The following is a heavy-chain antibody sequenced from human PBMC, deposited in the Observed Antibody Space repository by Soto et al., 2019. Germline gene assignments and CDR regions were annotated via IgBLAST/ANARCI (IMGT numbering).Heavy chain of an antibody. J-gene: IGHJ4*02. CDR3: AKVDTAMVGYNY. CDR1: GFTFSSYA. Sequence: EVQLLESGGGLVQPGGSLRLSCAASGFTFSSYAMSWVRQAPGKGLEWVSAISGSGGSTYYADSVKGRFTISRDNSKNTLYLQMNSLRAEDKAVYYCAKVDTAMVGYNYWGQGTLVTVSS. V-gene: IGHV3-23*01. D-gene: IGHD5-18*01. CDR2: ISGSGGST.